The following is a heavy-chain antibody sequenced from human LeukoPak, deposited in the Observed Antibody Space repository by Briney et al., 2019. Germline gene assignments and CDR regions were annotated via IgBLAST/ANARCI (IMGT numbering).Heavy chain of an antibody. Sequence: SVKVSCKASGGTFSSYAISWVRQAPGQGLEWMGGIIPIFGTANYAQKFQGRVTITADESTSTAYMELSSLRSEDTAVYYCASGGYYYDSSGYYYGRAFDIWGQGTMVTVSS. CDR2: IIPIFGTA. J-gene: IGHJ3*02. CDR3: ASGGYYYDSSGYYYGRAFDI. D-gene: IGHD3-22*01. CDR1: GGTFSSYA. V-gene: IGHV1-69*13.